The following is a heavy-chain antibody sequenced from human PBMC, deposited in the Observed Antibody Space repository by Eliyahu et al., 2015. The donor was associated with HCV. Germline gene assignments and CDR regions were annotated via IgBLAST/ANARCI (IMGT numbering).Heavy chain of an antibody. J-gene: IGHJ5*02. CDR1: GFSLSTXGVG. CDR3: AHRGYCSSTSCYRGRWFDP. CDR2: IYWDDDK. D-gene: IGHD2-2*01. V-gene: IGHV2-5*02. Sequence: QITLKESGPTLVKPTQTLTLTCTFSGFSLSTXGVGVGWIRQPPGKALEWLALIYWDDDKRYSPSLKSRLTITKDTSKNQVVLTMTNMDPVDTATYYCAHRGYCSSTSCYRGRWFDPWGQGTLVTVSS.